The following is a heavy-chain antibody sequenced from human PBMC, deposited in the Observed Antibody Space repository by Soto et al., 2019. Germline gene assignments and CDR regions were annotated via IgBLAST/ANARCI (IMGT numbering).Heavy chain of an antibody. CDR3: AKGRGPFGGNPFAY. V-gene: IGHV3-23*01. J-gene: IGHJ4*02. CDR2: ISGSGGST. D-gene: IGHD2-15*01. Sequence: EVQLLESGGGLVQPGGSLRLSCAASGFTFSSYAMSWVRQAPGKGLEWVSSISGSGGSTYYADSVKGRFTISRDNSKNTLHLQLISLRAEDTALYYCAKGRGPFGGNPFAYWGQGTLVTVSS. CDR1: GFTFSSYA.